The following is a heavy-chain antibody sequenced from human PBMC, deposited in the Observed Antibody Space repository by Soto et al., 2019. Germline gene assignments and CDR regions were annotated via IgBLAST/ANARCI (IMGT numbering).Heavy chain of an antibody. CDR2: IGSNGGST. D-gene: IGHD2-21*02. CDR1: GFTFSYYA. CDR3: XKAGCGIGGCYPYYFDY. Sequence: GGALRLSCAASGFTFSYYAMSWVRQAPGKGLEWVSAIGSNGGSTWYAESVEGRFAISRDNSKDTLYLQMNSLRAEDTAIYYCXKAGCGIGGCYPYYFDYWGQGTLVTVSS. J-gene: IGHJ4*02. V-gene: IGHV3-23*01.